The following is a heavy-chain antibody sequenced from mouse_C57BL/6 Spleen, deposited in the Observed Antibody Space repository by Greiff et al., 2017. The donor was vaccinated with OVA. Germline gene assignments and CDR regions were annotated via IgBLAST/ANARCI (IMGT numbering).Heavy chain of an antibody. J-gene: IGHJ1*03. D-gene: IGHD2-2*01. Sequence: EVQLQQSGPELVKPGASVKIPCKASGYTFTDYNMDWVKQSHGKSLEWIGDINPNNGGTIYNQKFKGKATLTVDKSSSTAYMELRSLTSEDTAVYYCARALGYDGDWYFDVWGTGTTVTVSS. CDR2: INPNNGGT. CDR3: ARALGYDGDWYFDV. V-gene: IGHV1-18*01. CDR1: GYTFTDYN.